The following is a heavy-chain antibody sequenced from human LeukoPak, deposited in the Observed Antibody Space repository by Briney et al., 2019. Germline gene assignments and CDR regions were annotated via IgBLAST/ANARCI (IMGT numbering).Heavy chain of an antibody. Sequence: KPSETLSLTCTVSGGSIRSSSYYWGWIRQSPGKGLEWIGSIYYSGSTYYNPSLKSRVTISVDTSKNQFSLKLSSVTDADTAVYYCATIKYSYYSMDVWGKGTTVTVSS. CDR2: IYYSGST. D-gene: IGHD5-24*01. CDR1: GGSIRSSSYY. J-gene: IGHJ6*03. CDR3: ATIKYSYYSMDV. V-gene: IGHV4-39*01.